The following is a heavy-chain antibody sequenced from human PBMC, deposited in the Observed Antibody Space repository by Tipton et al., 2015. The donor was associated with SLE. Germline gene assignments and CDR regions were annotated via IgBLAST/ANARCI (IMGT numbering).Heavy chain of an antibody. V-gene: IGHV1-18*01. Sequence: QLVQSGTEVKKPGASVKVSCKASGYTFSTNSITWVRQAPGQGLEFMGWISVYNNNTNYAREVQGRVTMTTDTSTSTAYMELSSLTSEDTAVYYCTRGLRFTMVQGVEYWGQGTLVTVSS. CDR3: TRGLRFTMVQGVEY. CDR1: GYTFSTNS. J-gene: IGHJ4*02. CDR2: ISVYNNNT. D-gene: IGHD3-10*01.